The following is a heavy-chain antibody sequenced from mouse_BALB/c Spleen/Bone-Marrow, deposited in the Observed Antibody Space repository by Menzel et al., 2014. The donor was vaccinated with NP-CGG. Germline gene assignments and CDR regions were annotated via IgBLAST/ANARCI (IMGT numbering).Heavy chain of an antibody. CDR3: ARRRDGPYAMDY. CDR1: GFTFSSYG. Sequence: EVQLQESGGDLVKLGGPLKLSCAASGFTFSSYGMSWVRQTPDKRLEWVATINNGSSYTFYPDSVKGRFTISRDNAKNTLYLQMSSLKSEDTAMYYCARRRDGPYAMDYWGQGTSVTVSS. J-gene: IGHJ4*01. V-gene: IGHV5-6*01. CDR2: INNGSSYT. D-gene: IGHD2-3*01.